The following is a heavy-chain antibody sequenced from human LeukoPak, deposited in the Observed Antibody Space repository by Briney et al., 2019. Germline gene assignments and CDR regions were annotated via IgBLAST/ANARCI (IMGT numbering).Heavy chain of an antibody. CDR3: ARDRGEAAATGAFDI. D-gene: IGHD6-13*01. J-gene: IGHJ3*02. CDR1: GFTVSSNY. Sequence: GGSLRLSCAASGFTVSSNYMSWVRQAPGKGLEWVSVIYSGGSTYYADSVKGRFTISRDNSKNTLYLQMNSLRAEDTAVYYCARDRGEAAATGAFDIWGQGTMVTVSS. CDR2: IYSGGST. V-gene: IGHV3-53*01.